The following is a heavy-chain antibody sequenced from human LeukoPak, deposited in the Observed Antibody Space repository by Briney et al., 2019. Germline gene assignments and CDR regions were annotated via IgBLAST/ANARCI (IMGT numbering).Heavy chain of an antibody. D-gene: IGHD2-2*01. V-gene: IGHV4-34*01. J-gene: IGHJ3*02. CDR2: INHSGST. CDR1: GGSFSGYY. Sequence: SETLSLTCAVYGGSFSGYYWSWIRQPPGKGLEWIGEINHSGSTNYNPSLKSRVTISVDTSKNQFSLKLSSVTAADTAVYYCARGREARGGEYRYCSSTSCHRGAFDIWGQGTMVTVSS. CDR3: ARGREARGGEYRYCSSTSCHRGAFDI.